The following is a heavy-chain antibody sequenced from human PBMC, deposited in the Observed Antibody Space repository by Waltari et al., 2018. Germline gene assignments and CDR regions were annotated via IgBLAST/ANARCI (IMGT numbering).Heavy chain of an antibody. J-gene: IGHJ6*03. CDR3: ARGPLGYCSSTSCYRVYYYMDV. D-gene: IGHD2-2*01. V-gene: IGHV4-34*01. Sequence: QVQLQQWGAGLLKPSETLSLTCAVYGGSFSGYYWSWIRQPPGKGLEWIGEINQRGSTNYNPSLKSRVTISVDTSKNQFSLKLSSVTAADTAVYYCARGPLGYCSSTSCYRVYYYMDVWGKGTTVTISS. CDR1: GGSFSGYY. CDR2: INQRGST.